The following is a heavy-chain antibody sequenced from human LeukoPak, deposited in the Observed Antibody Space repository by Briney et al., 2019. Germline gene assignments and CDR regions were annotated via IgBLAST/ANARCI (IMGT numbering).Heavy chain of an antibody. V-gene: IGHV4-39*07. CDR2: FSSGGSA. CDR1: AGSISSSSYY. J-gene: IGHJ4*02. D-gene: IGHD1-7*01. Sequence: PSETLSLTCIVPAGSISSSSYYWAWIRQSPGKGLEWIGTFSSGGSAYYNPSLTSRVSISKDTSDNQFSLRLYSVTAADTAVYYCARKQTGTMYDVWGQGTQVTVSS. CDR3: ARKQTGTMYDV.